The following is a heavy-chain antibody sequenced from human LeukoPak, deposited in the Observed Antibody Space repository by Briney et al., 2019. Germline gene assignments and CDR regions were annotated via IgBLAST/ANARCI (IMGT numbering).Heavy chain of an antibody. Sequence: SVKVSCKASGGTFSSYAIRWVRQAPGQGLEWMGGIIPIFGTANYAQKFQGRVTITADESTSTAYMELGSLRSEDTAVYYCARVLRFLEWPPYYYYYYGMDVWGQGTTVTVSS. CDR1: GGTFSSYA. CDR3: ARVLRFLEWPPYYYYYYGMDV. CDR2: IIPIFGTA. D-gene: IGHD3-3*01. J-gene: IGHJ6*02. V-gene: IGHV1-69*13.